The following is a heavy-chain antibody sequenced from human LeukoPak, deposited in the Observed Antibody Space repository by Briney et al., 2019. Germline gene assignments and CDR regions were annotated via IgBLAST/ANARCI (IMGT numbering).Heavy chain of an antibody. CDR2: IGTAGDP. D-gene: IGHD3-10*01. Sequence: GGYLRLSCAASGFTFSSYDMHWVRQATGKGLEWVSAIGTAGDPYYPGSVKGRFTISRENAKNSLYLQMNSLRAGDTAVYYCARGGRTMVRGSYYYYYGMDVWGKGTTVTVSS. CDR1: GFTFSSYD. J-gene: IGHJ6*04. CDR3: ARGGRTMVRGSYYYYYGMDV. V-gene: IGHV3-13*05.